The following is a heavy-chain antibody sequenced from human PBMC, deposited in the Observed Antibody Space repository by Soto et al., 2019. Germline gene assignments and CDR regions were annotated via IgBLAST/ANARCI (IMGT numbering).Heavy chain of an antibody. J-gene: IGHJ4*02. V-gene: IGHV3-23*01. D-gene: IGHD3-10*01. CDR3: AKSGIRGSGSYCIDY. Sequence: EVQLLESGGGLVQPGGSLRLSCAASGFTFSSYAMSWVRQAPGKVLEWVSAISGSGGSTYYADSVKGRFTISRDNSKNTLYLQMNSLRAEDTAVYYCAKSGIRGSGSYCIDYWGQGTLVTVSS. CDR1: GFTFSSYA. CDR2: ISGSGGST.